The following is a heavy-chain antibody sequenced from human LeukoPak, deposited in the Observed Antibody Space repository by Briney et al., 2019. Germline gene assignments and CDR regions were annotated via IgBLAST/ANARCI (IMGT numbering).Heavy chain of an antibody. CDR1: GGTFSSYA. Sequence: PVKVSCKASGGTFSSYAISWVRQAPGQGLEWMGGIIPIFGTANYAQKFQGRATITADESTSTAYMELSSLRSEDTAVYYCARVMVPAAMGVFDYWGQGTLVTVSS. CDR2: IIPIFGTA. V-gene: IGHV1-69*13. D-gene: IGHD2-2*01. J-gene: IGHJ4*02. CDR3: ARVMVPAAMGVFDY.